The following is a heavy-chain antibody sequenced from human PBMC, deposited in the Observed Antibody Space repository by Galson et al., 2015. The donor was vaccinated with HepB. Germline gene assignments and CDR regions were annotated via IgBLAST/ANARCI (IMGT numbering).Heavy chain of an antibody. V-gene: IGHV2-5*01. Sequence: PALVKPTQPLTLTCTFSGFSLSTRGVGVGWLRQPPGKALEWLALIYWNDDKRYSPSLKSRLTITKDTSKNQVVLTMTNMDPVDTATYYCAHRLRDYYDSSALPATTAGAFDIWGQGTMVTVSS. D-gene: IGHD3-22*01. CDR3: AHRLRDYYDSSALPATTAGAFDI. J-gene: IGHJ3*02. CDR2: IYWNDDK. CDR1: GFSLSTRGVG.